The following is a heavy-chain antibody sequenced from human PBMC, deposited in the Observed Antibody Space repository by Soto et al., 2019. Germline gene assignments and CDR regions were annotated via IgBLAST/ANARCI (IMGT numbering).Heavy chain of an antibody. D-gene: IGHD3-10*01. CDR2: IKQDGSEK. J-gene: IGHJ6*02. CDR3: ARWYYGSGSYAYYYYYGMDV. V-gene: IGHV3-7*01. Sequence: EVQLVESGGGLVQPGGSLRLSCAPSGFTFSSYWMSWVRQAPGKGLEWVANIKQDGSEKYYVDSVKGRFTIARDNAKNSLYLQMNSLRAEDTAVYYCARWYYGSGSYAYYYYYGMDVWGQGTTVTVSS. CDR1: GFTFSSYW.